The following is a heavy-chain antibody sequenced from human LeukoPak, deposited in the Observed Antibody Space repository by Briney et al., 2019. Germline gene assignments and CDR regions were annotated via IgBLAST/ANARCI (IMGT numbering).Heavy chain of an antibody. Sequence: GGSLSLSCGASGCTLSSNWMTWVRLPPGRGLEWVGSRTQDGSAKYYVDSVKGRFTISRDKARNSLSLQMTSLGVEDTAVYFCARWGQTSGYYYVDNWGQGTLVTVSS. D-gene: IGHD5-12*01. V-gene: IGHV3-7*01. CDR1: GCTLSSNW. CDR2: RTQDGSAK. J-gene: IGHJ4*02. CDR3: ARWGQTSGYYYVDN.